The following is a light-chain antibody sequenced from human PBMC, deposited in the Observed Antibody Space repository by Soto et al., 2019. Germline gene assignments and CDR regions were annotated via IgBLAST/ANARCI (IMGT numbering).Light chain of an antibody. CDR3: MQYGTSFYT. J-gene: IGKJ3*01. V-gene: IGKV3-20*01. CDR1: QSVPENY. CDR2: GAS. Sequence: EIVLTQSPGTLSLSPGEGATLSCRASQSVPENYLAWYQQKPGQAPRLLIWGASTRAAYIPDRFSGSGSGTDFTLTISRLEPEDFALYYCMQYGTSFYTFGPGTEVDFK.